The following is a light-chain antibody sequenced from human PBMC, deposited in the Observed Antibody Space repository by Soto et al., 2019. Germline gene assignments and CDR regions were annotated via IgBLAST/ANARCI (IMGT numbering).Light chain of an antibody. CDR2: DVN. CDR3: SSYTSSSTLV. J-gene: IGLJ2*01. Sequence: QSALTQPASVSRTPGQSITISCTGTSSDVGGYNYVSWYQQHPGKAPKVMIYDVNNRPSGVSNRFSGSKSGNTASLTISGLQAEDEADYYCSSYTSSSTLVFGGGTKVTVL. CDR1: SSDVGGYNY. V-gene: IGLV2-14*01.